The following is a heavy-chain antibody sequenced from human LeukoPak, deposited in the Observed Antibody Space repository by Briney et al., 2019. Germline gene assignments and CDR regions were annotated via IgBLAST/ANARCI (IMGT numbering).Heavy chain of an antibody. V-gene: IGHV3-23*01. J-gene: IGHJ4*02. CDR2: ISVSGGST. CDR3: ANPVRSSGADWVFGY. D-gene: IGHD3-9*01. Sequence: QPGGSLRLSCAASGFTFSSYGMSWVRQAPGKVLEWVSAISVSGGSTYYADSVKGRFTISRDNSKNTLYLQMNSLRAEDTAVYYCANPVRSSGADWVFGYWGQGTLVTVSS. CDR1: GFTFSSYG.